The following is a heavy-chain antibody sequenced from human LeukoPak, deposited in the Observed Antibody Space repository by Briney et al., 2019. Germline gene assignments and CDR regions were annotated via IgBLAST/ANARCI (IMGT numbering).Heavy chain of an antibody. CDR2: ISAYNGNT. V-gene: IGHV1-18*01. Sequence: ASVKVSCKASGYTFTSYGISWVRQVPGQGLEWMGWISAYNGNTNYAQKLQGRVTMTTDTSTSTAYMELRSLRSDDTAVYYCARVGIAVADDAFDIWGQGTMVTVSS. CDR1: GYTFTSYG. D-gene: IGHD6-19*01. J-gene: IGHJ3*02. CDR3: ARVGIAVADDAFDI.